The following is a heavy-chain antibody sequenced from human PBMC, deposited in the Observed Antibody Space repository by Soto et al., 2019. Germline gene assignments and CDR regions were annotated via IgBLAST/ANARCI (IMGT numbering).Heavy chain of an antibody. CDR1: GFTFSNYA. CDR3: AREPAYYYDSSGYSVPFGY. V-gene: IGHV3-30-3*01. D-gene: IGHD3-22*01. J-gene: IGHJ4*02. Sequence: PGGSLRLSCAASGFTFSNYAMHWVRQAPGKGLEWVAVISYDGSSKYYADSVKGRFTIARDNSKNTLYLQMNSLRAEDTAVYYCAREPAYYYDSSGYSVPFGYWGQGT. CDR2: ISYDGSSK.